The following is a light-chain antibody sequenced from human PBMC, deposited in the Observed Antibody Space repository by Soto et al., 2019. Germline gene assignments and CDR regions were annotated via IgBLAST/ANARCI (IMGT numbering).Light chain of an antibody. CDR2: AAS. CDR3: QQSYSIPFT. CDR1: QSISSY. Sequence: DIQMTQSPSSLSASVGDRVTITCRASQSISSYLNWYQQKPGKAPNLLIYAASSLQSGVPSRYSHSGSGTDFTLTISSLQPEDFATYYCQQSYSIPFTFGPGTKVDIK. J-gene: IGKJ3*01. V-gene: IGKV1-39*01.